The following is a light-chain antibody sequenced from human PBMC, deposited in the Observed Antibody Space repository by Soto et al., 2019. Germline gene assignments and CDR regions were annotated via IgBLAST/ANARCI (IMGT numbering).Light chain of an antibody. CDR2: GAS. J-gene: IGKJ3*01. Sequence: DIQMTQSPSSLSASVGDTVTIACRASRSISNYLNWYQQKPGRAPNLLISGASTLQRGVPSRFSGSGSGTTFTLPITSLQPDDVAIYFCQQSYTAPFTFGPGTKVDIK. CDR3: QQSYTAPFT. V-gene: IGKV1-39*01. CDR1: RSISNY.